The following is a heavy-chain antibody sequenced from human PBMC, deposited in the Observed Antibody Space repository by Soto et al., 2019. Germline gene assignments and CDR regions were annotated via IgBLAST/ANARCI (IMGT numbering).Heavy chain of an antibody. CDR1: GFTFSSSW. D-gene: IGHD6-13*01. V-gene: IGHV3-74*01. CDR2: ISGDGSST. J-gene: IGHJ3*02. CDR3: ARDRASLPVAAAGTGAFDI. Sequence: SGGSLRLSCAASGFTFSSSWMHWVRQAPGKGLVWVSRISGDGSSTNYADSVKGRFTISRDNAKNSLYLQMNSLRAEDTAVYYCARDRASLPVAAAGTGAFDIWGQGTMVTVSS.